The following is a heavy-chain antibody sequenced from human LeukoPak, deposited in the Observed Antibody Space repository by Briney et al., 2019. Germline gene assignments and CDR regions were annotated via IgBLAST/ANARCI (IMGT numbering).Heavy chain of an antibody. CDR3: ARLYSSIPFDI. D-gene: IGHD6-19*01. CDR2: IYTSGTT. Sequence: SETLSLTCTVSGGSISSSYWSWIRKPPGQGLDWVGYIYTSGTTNYNPSLKSRVTISVDTSTKQFSLKLSSVTAADTAVYDGARLYSSIPFDIWGQGTMVTVSS. V-gene: IGHV4-4*09. J-gene: IGHJ3*02. CDR1: GGSISSSY.